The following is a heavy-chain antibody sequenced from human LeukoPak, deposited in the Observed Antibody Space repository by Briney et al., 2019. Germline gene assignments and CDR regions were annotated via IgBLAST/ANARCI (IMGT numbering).Heavy chain of an antibody. V-gene: IGHV3-74*01. D-gene: IGHD6-6*01. J-gene: IGHJ4*02. Sequence: GGSLRLSCAASGFSFSGHWMHWARQLPGKGLVWVSRISPTGSTTSYADSVKGRFTVSRDNAKNTLYLQVNDLRAEDTAVYYCARGPNSNWSGLDFWGQGTLVAVSS. CDR3: ARGPNSNWSGLDF. CDR1: GFSFSGHW. CDR2: ISPTGSTT.